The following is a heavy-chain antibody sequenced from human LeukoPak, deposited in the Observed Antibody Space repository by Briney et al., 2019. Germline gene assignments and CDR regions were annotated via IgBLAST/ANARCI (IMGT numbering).Heavy chain of an antibody. V-gene: IGHV4-59*01. J-gene: IGHJ4*02. CDR1: GGSISSYY. D-gene: IGHD6-19*01. CDR2: IYYSGST. CDR3: ARGLSWSGWFDY. Sequence: SETLSLTCTVSGGSISSYYWSWIRQPPGKGLEWIGYIYYSGSTNYNPSLESRVTISVDTSKNRFSLKLSSVTAPDTAVYYCARGLSWSGWFDYWGQGTLVTVSS.